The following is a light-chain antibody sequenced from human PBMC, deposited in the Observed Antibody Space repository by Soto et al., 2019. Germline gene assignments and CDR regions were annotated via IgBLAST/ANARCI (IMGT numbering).Light chain of an antibody. Sequence: EIVLTQSPGTLSLSPGERATLSCRASQSVSSSYLAWYQQKPGQAPTLLIYGASSRATGIPDRFSVSGSGTDFTLTISRLEPEDFAVYYCQHYGSSPYTFGQGTKLEI. CDR1: QSVSSSY. J-gene: IGKJ2*01. V-gene: IGKV3-20*01. CDR2: GAS. CDR3: QHYGSSPYT.